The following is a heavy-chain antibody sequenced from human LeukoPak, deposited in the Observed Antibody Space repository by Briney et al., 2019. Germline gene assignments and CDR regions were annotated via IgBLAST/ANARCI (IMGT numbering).Heavy chain of an antibody. Sequence: GGSLRLSCAASGFTFSSYSMNWVRQAPGKGLEWVSSISSSSSYIYYADSVKGRFTISRDNAKNSLYPQMNSLRAEDTAVYYCVRFSGYSYGYHGYWGQGTLVTVSS. CDR2: ISSSSSYI. D-gene: IGHD5-18*01. CDR1: GFTFSSYS. V-gene: IGHV3-21*01. J-gene: IGHJ4*02. CDR3: VRFSGYSYGYHGY.